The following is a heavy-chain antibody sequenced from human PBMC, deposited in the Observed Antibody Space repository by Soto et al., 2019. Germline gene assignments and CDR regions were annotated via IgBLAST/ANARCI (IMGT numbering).Heavy chain of an antibody. D-gene: IGHD2-15*01. CDR3: ARGGNCIVSSCPLGSHYGMDV. CDR2: IGHSGSA. CDR1: GGSFSGYY. V-gene: IGHV4-34*01. J-gene: IGHJ6*02. Sequence: QVQLQQWGAGLLKPSETLSLTCAVYGGSFSGYYWTWIRQPPGKGLEWVGEIGHSGSATYSPSLKSRATTSVDTSNNRFSLRLSSVTAADTAVYYCARGGNCIVSSCPLGSHYGMDVWGQGTTVTVSS.